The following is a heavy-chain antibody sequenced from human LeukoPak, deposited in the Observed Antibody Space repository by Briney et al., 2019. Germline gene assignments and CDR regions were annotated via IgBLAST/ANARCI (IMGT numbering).Heavy chain of an antibody. CDR3: VKDDGWVQYAN. CDR2: ISSSNSYI. V-gene: IGHV3-21*04. Sequence: GGSLRLSCAASGFTFSSYWMSWVRQAPGKGLEWVSSISSSNSYIYYADSVKGRFIISRDNSKNTVYLQMNSLSAEDAAVYYCVKDDGWVQYANWGQGTLVTVSS. D-gene: IGHD5-24*01. J-gene: IGHJ4*02. CDR1: GFTFSSYW.